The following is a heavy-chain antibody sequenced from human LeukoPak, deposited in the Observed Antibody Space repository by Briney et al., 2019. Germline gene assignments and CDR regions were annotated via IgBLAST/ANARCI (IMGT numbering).Heavy chain of an antibody. D-gene: IGHD1-26*01. V-gene: IGHV4-39*01. CDR2: MYYSGST. CDR3: ARVGATNYYHYYYMDV. CDR1: GGSISSSNYY. Sequence: KPSETLSLTCAVSGGSISSSNYYWGWIRQPPGKGLEWIGSMYYSGSTYYNPSLKSRVTMSVDTSKNQFSLKLSSVTAADTAVHYCARVGATNYYHYYYMDVWGKGTTVTVSS. J-gene: IGHJ6*03.